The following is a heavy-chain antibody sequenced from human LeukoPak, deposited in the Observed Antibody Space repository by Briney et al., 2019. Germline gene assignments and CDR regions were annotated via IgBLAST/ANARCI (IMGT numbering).Heavy chain of an antibody. CDR2: IGSTGSDR. CDR3: ATETNGRHYDY. D-gene: IGHD1-14*01. J-gene: IGHJ4*02. Sequence: GGSLRLSCTASGLTFSTSGFNWVRPAPGKGLVCVASIGSTGSDRYHADSIKGRFPISRDNANNFLYLQMNSLRAEDTAVYYCATETNGRHYDYWGQGTLLPVPS. CDR1: GLTFSTSG. V-gene: IGHV3-21*06.